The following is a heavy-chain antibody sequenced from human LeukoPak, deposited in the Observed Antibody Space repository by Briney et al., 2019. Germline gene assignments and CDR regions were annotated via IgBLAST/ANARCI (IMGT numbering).Heavy chain of an antibody. V-gene: IGHV4-34*01. J-gene: IGHJ4*02. CDR1: GGSFSGYY. CDR3: AGPWGYQLRVVY. Sequence: SETLSLTCAVYGGSFSGYYWSWIRQPPGKGLEWIGEINHSGSTYYNPSLKSRVTISVDTSKNQFSLKLSSVTAADTAVYYRAGPWGYQLRVVYWGQGTLVTVSS. CDR2: INHSGST. D-gene: IGHD2-2*01.